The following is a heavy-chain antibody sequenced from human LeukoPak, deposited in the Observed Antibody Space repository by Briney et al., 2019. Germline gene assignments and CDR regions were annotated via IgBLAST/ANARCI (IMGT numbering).Heavy chain of an antibody. V-gene: IGHV4-34*01. CDR3: AGGEVYYGSGSYYLYY. J-gene: IGHJ4*02. CDR2: INHSGSI. D-gene: IGHD3-10*01. Sequence: ETPSPSRAVSVGSTSGSTRSAICQPPQRGLESIGEINHSGSINYNTSLPSRATLSVHTSKTRSSLKLNSVTAADTAVYYCAGGEVYYGSGSYYLYYWGQGTLVTASS. CDR1: VGSTSGST.